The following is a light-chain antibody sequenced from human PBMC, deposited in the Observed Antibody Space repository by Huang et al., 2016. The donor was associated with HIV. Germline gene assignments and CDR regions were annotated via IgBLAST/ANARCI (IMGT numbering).Light chain of an antibody. CDR1: QSVSRY. CDR2: DAS. J-gene: IGKJ5*01. CDR3: QQRSNWPPIT. Sequence: EIVLTQSPATLSLSPGERATLSCRASQSVSRYLAWYQQKPGQAPRLLIYDASNRATGIPARFSGSGSGTDCTLTISSLEPEDCAVYYCQQRSNWPPITFGQGTRLEIK. V-gene: IGKV3-11*01.